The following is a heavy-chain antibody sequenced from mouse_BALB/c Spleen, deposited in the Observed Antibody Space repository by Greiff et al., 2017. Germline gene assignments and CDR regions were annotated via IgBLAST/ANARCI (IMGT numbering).Heavy chain of an antibody. V-gene: IGHV2-6-4*01. Sequence: VKLVESGPGLVAPSQSLSITCTVSGFSFSRYSVHWVRQPPGKGLEWLGMIWGGGSTDYNSALKSRLSISKDNSKSQVFLNMNSLQTDDTAMYYCASYYYGSPWFAYWGQGTLVTVSA. J-gene: IGHJ3*01. CDR1: GFSFSRYS. D-gene: IGHD1-1*01. CDR3: ASYYYGSPWFAY. CDR2: IWGGGST.